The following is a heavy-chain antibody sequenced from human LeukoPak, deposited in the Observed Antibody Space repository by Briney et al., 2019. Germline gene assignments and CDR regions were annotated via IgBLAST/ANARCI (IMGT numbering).Heavy chain of an antibody. Sequence: PGGSLRLSXAASGFTFNKHWMHWVRQAPGKGLVWVSRINSDGSSTSYADSVKGRFTISRDNAKNTLFLQMNSLRAEHKAQYYCARRGTAMVSAIVIWGHRTLVTASS. D-gene: IGHD4/OR15-4a*01. J-gene: IGHJ3*02. CDR2: INSDGSST. V-gene: IGHV3-74*01. CDR1: GFTFNKHW. CDR3: ARRGTAMVSAIVI.